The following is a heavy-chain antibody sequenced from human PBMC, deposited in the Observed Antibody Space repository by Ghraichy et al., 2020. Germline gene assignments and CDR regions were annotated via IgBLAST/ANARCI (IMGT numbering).Heavy chain of an antibody. V-gene: IGHV5-51*01. CDR2: IYPGDSDT. Sequence: GESLNISCKGSGYSFTSYWIGWVRQMPGKGLEWMGIIYPGDSDTRYSPSFQGQVTISADKSISTAYLQWSSLKASDTAMYYCARPVYDFYYGMDVWGQGTTVTVSS. CDR3: ARPVYDFYYGMDV. J-gene: IGHJ6*02. D-gene: IGHD3-3*01. CDR1: GYSFTSYW.